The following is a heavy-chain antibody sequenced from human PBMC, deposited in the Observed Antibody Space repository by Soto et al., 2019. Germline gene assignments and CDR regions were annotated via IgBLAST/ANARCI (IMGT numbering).Heavy chain of an antibody. Sequence: RLSCAASGFTFSSYAMHWVRQAPGKGLEWVAVISYDGSDKYYADSVKGRFTISRDNSKNTLYLQMNSLRAEDTAVYYCARGWRLLRSPGDVWGQGTTVTVSS. CDR1: GFTFSSYA. CDR3: ARGWRLLRSPGDV. CDR2: ISYDGSDK. J-gene: IGHJ6*02. D-gene: IGHD3-3*01. V-gene: IGHV3-30-3*01.